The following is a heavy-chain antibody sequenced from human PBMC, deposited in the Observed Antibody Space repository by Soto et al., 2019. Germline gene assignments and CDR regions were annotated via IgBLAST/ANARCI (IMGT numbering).Heavy chain of an antibody. CDR2: IVVGSANA. CDR3: ARSTVTKDYYYGMDV. Sequence: SVKVSCKASGFSFTSSAVQWVRQARGQRLEWIGWIVVGSANANYAQMLQERVTMTRDMSTSTAYMELSRLRSDDTAVYYCARSTVTKDYYYGMDVWGQGTTVTVSS. CDR1: GFSFTSSA. V-gene: IGHV1-58*01. D-gene: IGHD4-17*01. J-gene: IGHJ6*02.